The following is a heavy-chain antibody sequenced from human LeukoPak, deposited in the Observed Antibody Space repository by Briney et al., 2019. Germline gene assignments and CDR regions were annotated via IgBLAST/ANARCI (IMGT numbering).Heavy chain of an antibody. V-gene: IGHV3-9*01. J-gene: IGHJ4*02. D-gene: IGHD6-13*01. Sequence: QPGRSLRLSCAASGFTFDDYAMHWVRHAPGKGLGWVSGISWNSGSIGYADSVKGRFTISRDNAKNSLYLQMNSLRAEDTALYYCAKGYRSPIAAAGSSREYYFDYWGQGTLVTVSS. CDR3: AKGYRSPIAAAGSSREYYFDY. CDR2: ISWNSGSI. CDR1: GFTFDDYA.